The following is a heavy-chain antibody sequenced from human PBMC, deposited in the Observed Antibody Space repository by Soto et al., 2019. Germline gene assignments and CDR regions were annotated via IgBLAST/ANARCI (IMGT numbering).Heavy chain of an antibody. Sequence: HPGGSLRLSCAASGFTFSSYDMSWVRQAPGKGLEWVSAINGNGGSAYYADSVKGRFTISRDNSRNTLYVQMNSLRSEDTAIYYCAKEDDLWTNGHFDIWGQGTLVTVSS. CDR3: AKEDDLWTNGHFDI. CDR2: INGNGGSA. V-gene: IGHV3-23*01. D-gene: IGHD3-3*01. J-gene: IGHJ3*02. CDR1: GFTFSSYD.